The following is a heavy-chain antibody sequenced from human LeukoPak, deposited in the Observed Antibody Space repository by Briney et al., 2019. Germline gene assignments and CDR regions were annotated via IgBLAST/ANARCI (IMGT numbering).Heavy chain of an antibody. CDR1: GDSFSSADHY. Sequence: SQTLSLTCSVSGDSFSSADHYWSWIRQRPGQGLEWIGYINYSGTTSYNPSLKSRVTLSVDTSKNHFSLKLISVTAADTAVYYCAGGVEAYCTETTCFVYSGYDVFFDSWGQGTLVTVSS. CDR2: INYSGTT. CDR3: AGGVEAYCTETTCFVYSGYDVFFDS. D-gene: IGHD5-12*01. V-gene: IGHV4-31*03. J-gene: IGHJ4*02.